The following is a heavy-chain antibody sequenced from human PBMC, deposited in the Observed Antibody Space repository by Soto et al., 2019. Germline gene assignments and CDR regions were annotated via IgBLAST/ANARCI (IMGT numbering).Heavy chain of an antibody. D-gene: IGHD4-17*01. CDR1: GYSFSNWW. CDR2: IYPNDSQT. CDR3: ARHGFYGDYSSNYFDP. V-gene: IGHV5-51*01. J-gene: IGHJ5*02. Sequence: GESLKISCKGSGYSFSNWWIAWVRQMPGKGLEYMGIIYPNDSQTRYSPSFQGQVTISADKSISTAYLQWSSLKASDTAIYYCARHGFYGDYSSNYFDPWGQGTLATVSS.